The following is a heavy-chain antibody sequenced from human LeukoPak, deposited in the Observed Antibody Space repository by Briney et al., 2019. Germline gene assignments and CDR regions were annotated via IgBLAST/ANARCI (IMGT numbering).Heavy chain of an antibody. Sequence: SETLSLTCAVSGGSLSSSNWWSWVRQHPGKGLEWIGYIYYSGSTYYNPSLKSRVTISVDTSKNQFSLKLSSVTAADTAVYYCARDRGYSYGYYFDYWGQGTLVTVSS. CDR2: IYYSGST. CDR3: ARDRGYSYGYYFDY. J-gene: IGHJ4*02. V-gene: IGHV4-31*11. CDR1: GGSLSSSNW. D-gene: IGHD5-18*01.